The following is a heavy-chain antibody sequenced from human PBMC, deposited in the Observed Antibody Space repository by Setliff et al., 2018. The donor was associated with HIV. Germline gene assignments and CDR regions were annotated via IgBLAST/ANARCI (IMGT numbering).Heavy chain of an antibody. CDR1: GGSISGHY. CDR3: ARGRGSSSSWPIDY. D-gene: IGHD6-13*01. Sequence: SETLSLTCTVSGGSISGHYWSWIRQPPGKGLEWIGYIYTSGSTSYNPSLKSRVTISVDTSRNQFSLKLSSVTAADTAVYFCARGRGSSSSWPIDYWGQGTLVTVSS. V-gene: IGHV4-4*09. CDR2: IYTSGST. J-gene: IGHJ4*02.